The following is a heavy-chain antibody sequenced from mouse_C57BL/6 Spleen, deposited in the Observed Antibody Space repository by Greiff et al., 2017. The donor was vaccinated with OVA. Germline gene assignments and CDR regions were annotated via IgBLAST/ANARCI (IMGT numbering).Heavy chain of an antibody. CDR2: IHPNSGST. D-gene: IGHD4-1*01. Sequence: QVQLQQSGAELVKPGASVKLSCKASGYTFTSYWMHWVKQRPGQGLEWIGKIHPNSGSTNYNEKFKSKATLTVDKSSSTAYMQLSSLTSEDSAVYYCARWEGAMDYWGQGTSVTVSS. V-gene: IGHV1-64*01. CDR1: GYTFTSYW. CDR3: ARWEGAMDY. J-gene: IGHJ4*01.